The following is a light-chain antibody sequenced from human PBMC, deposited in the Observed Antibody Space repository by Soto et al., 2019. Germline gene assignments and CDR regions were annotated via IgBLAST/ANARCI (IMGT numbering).Light chain of an antibody. Sequence: DIQMTQSPSTLSASVGDRVTITCRASQGISGRLAWYQQKPGKAPNLLIYDVSTLESGVPSRFSGTGSGTEFTLTINSLQPDDFATYYCQQYNSYSTFGPGTKVDIK. V-gene: IGKV1-5*01. CDR3: QQYNSYST. CDR1: QGISGR. CDR2: DVS. J-gene: IGKJ1*01.